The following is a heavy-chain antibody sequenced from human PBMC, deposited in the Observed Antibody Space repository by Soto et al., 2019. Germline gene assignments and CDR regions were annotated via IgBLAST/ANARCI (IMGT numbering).Heavy chain of an antibody. J-gene: IGHJ4*02. V-gene: IGHV3-48*03. CDR3: ARSPPPYYYDSSGYPPPIFDY. Sequence: GGSLRLSCAASGFTFSSYEMNWVRQAPGKGLEWVSYISSSGSTIYYADSVKGRFTISRDNAKNSLYLQMNSLRAEDTAVYYCARSPPPYYYDSSGYPPPIFDYWGQGTLVTVSS. CDR2: ISSSGSTI. CDR1: GFTFSSYE. D-gene: IGHD3-22*01.